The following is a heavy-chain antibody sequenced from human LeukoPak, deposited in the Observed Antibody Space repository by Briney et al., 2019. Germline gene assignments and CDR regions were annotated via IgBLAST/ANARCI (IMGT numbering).Heavy chain of an antibody. CDR3: ARAVGLVVPAAMEDY. V-gene: IGHV1-2*02. J-gene: IGHJ4*02. CDR2: INPNSGGT. Sequence: XHWVRQAPGXGLEWMXWINPNSGGTNYAQKFQGRVTMTRDTSISTAYMELSRLRSDDTAVYYCARAVGLVVPAAMEDYWGQGTLVTVSS. D-gene: IGHD2-2*01.